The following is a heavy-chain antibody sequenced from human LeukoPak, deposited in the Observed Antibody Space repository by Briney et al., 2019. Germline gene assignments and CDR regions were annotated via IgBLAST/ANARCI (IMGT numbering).Heavy chain of an antibody. CDR3: ARDPGYSYGPLDY. Sequence: ASVKVSCKASGGTFSSYAISWVRQAPGKGLEWMGRIIPILGIANYAQKFQGRVTITADKSTSTAYMELSSLRSEDTAVYYCARDPGYSYGPLDYWGQGTLVTVTS. V-gene: IGHV1-69*04. CDR2: IIPILGIA. CDR1: GGTFSSYA. J-gene: IGHJ4*02. D-gene: IGHD5-18*01.